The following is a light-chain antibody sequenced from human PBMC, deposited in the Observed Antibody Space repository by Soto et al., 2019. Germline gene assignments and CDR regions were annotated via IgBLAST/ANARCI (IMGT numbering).Light chain of an antibody. CDR3: QSYDSSLSGLWV. Sequence: QSALTQPPSVTGAPGQRVTISCTGSNSNIGAGYDVHWYRQFPGTAPKLLIYGNINRPSGVPDRFSGSKSGTSASLAITGLQAEDEADYYCQSYDSSLSGLWVFGGGTKLTVL. CDR1: NSNIGAGYD. V-gene: IGLV1-40*01. J-gene: IGLJ3*02. CDR2: GNI.